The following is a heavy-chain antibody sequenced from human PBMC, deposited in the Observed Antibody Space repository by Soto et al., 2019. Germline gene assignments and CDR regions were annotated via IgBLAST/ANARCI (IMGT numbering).Heavy chain of an antibody. V-gene: IGHV4-34*01. J-gene: IGHJ6*03. CDR2: INHLGSI. Sequence: SETLSLTCVVTGESLSDYFWSWIRQPPGMALEWIGEINHLGSINYNPSLKSRVTMSVDTSKNQFSLTLNSVTAADTATYYCARGGISHWAYFYYMDVWDRGTTVTVSS. D-gene: IGHD2-21*01. CDR1: GESLSDYF. CDR3: ARGGISHWAYFYYMDV.